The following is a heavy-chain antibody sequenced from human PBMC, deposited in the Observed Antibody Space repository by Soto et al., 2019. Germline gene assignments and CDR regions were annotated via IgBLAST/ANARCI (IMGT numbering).Heavy chain of an antibody. Sequence: GGSLRLSCEASGFTFSSYWMNWVRQAPGKGLEWVAIIKKDGSEKYYVDSVKGRFTISRDNAKNSLYLQMNDLRAEDTAVYYCEGASGWFIDYWGRGTLVTVSS. V-gene: IGHV3-7*03. CDR2: IKKDGSEK. J-gene: IGHJ4*02. CDR1: GFTFSSYW. CDR3: EGASGWFIDY. D-gene: IGHD6-19*01.